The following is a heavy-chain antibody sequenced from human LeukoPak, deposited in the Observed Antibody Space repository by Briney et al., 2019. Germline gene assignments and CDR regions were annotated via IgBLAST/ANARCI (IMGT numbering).Heavy chain of an antibody. J-gene: IGHJ4*02. CDR3: AKSVDSIVTLFDY. D-gene: IGHD2-21*01. CDR2: LPPDELGI. Sequence: GGSLRLSCAASGFTFTNYWMHSVRQAPGMGLVWVSRLPPDELGIIYAVSVKGRFTISRDNSKNTVYLQVNSLRAEDTAVYYCAKSVDSIVTLFDYWGQGTLVAVSS. CDR1: GFTFTNYW. V-gene: IGHV3-74*01.